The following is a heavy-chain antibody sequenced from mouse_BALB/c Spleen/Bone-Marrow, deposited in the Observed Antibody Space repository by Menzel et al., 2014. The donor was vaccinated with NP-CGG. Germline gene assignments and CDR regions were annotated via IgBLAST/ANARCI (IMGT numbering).Heavy chain of an antibody. CDR2: INTYSGDT. V-gene: IGHV1-67*01. Sequence: VLLVESGPELVRPGVSVKISCKGSGYTFTDYAMHWVKQSHAKSLEWIGIINTYSGDTTYNQKFKGKATMTVDKSSSTAYMELARLTSEDSAIYYCARDYGSSHFDHWGQGSTLTVSS. CDR1: GYTFTDYA. D-gene: IGHD1-1*01. J-gene: IGHJ2*01. CDR3: ARDYGSSHFDH.